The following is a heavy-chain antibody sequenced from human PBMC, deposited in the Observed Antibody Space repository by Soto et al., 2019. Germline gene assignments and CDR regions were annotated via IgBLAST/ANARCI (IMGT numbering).Heavy chain of an antibody. CDR3: ARDFYNDYGDYEMEGWFDP. CDR1: GFTFSSYS. D-gene: IGHD4-17*01. Sequence: GGSLRLSCAASGFTFSSYSMNWVSQAPGKGLEWVSSISSSSSYIYYADSVKGRFTISRDNAKNSLYLQMNSLRAEDTAVYYCARDFYNDYGDYEMEGWFDPWGQGTLVTVSS. V-gene: IGHV3-21*01. J-gene: IGHJ5*02. CDR2: ISSSSSYI.